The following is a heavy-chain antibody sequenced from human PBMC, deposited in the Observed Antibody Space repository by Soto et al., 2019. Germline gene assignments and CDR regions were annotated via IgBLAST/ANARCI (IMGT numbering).Heavy chain of an antibody. J-gene: IGHJ3*02. CDR1: GDRVSSNSAA. Sequence: QVQLQQSGPGLVKPSQTLSLTCAISGDRVSSNSAAWNWIRQSPSRGLEWLVRTYYTSRWYNDYSASVKSRITINPDTSKNQFSLQLNSVTPEGTAVYYCARSPYCAVRAFDIWGQGTMVTVSS. V-gene: IGHV6-1*01. CDR2: TYYTSRWYN. D-gene: IGHD2-2*01. CDR3: ARSPYCAVRAFDI.